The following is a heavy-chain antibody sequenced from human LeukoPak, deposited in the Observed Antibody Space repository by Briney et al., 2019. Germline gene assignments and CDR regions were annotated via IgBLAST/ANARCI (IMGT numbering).Heavy chain of an antibody. CDR1: GYGFTVYY. V-gene: IGHV1-2*02. J-gene: IGHJ4*02. CDR3: ARDFLAGIGYGDY. D-gene: IGHD6-19*01. Sequence: ASVTVSCKTSGYGFTVYYMHWVRQAPGQGLEWMGWISPNSGDTNYAREFQGRVTMTRDTSISTAYMELSGLTSDDTAVYYCARDFLAGIGYGDYWGQGTLVAVSS. CDR2: ISPNSGDT.